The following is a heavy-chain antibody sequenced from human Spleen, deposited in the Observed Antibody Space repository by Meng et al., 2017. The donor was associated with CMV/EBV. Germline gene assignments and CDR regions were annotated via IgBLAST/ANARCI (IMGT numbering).Heavy chain of an antibody. Sequence: CKSSGYNFTSHYMHWVRQAPGQGLEWMGIMNPGGDNTIFAQKFQGRVTMSGDTSTSTVYMELSSLRSEDTAVYYCARVRGTNNGLFDYWGQGTLVTVSS. V-gene: IGHV1-46*01. CDR1: GYNFTSHY. CDR2: MNPGGDNT. D-gene: IGHD2-8*01. J-gene: IGHJ4*02. CDR3: ARVRGTNNGLFDY.